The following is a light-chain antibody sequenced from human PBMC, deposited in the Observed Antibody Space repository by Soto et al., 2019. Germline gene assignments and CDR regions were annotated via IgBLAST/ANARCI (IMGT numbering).Light chain of an antibody. Sequence: ALSPATLCWAAGERGTRCCRASESVSTSYLAWYQQSPGQAPRLLIYGASNRATGIPDRFSGSGSGPDFTIAIGRLEPEDSPVHSCKHYAHLPCPFPQGTKVDIK. J-gene: IGKJ1*01. CDR2: GAS. CDR3: KHYAHLPCP. V-gene: IGKV3-20*01. CDR1: ESVSTSY.